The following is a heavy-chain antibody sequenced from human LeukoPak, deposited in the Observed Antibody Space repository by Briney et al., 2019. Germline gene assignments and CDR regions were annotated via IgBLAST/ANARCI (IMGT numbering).Heavy chain of an antibody. CDR3: AREWDSSSPGDRHFDY. Sequence: GGSLRLSCAASGFTFSNYEMNWVRQAPGKGLEWVSGINWNGGSTGYADSVKGRFTISRDNAKNSLYLQMNSLRAEDTALYYCAREWDSSSPGDRHFDYWGQGTLVTVSS. CDR2: INWNGGST. D-gene: IGHD6-6*01. V-gene: IGHV3-20*04. J-gene: IGHJ4*02. CDR1: GFTFSNYE.